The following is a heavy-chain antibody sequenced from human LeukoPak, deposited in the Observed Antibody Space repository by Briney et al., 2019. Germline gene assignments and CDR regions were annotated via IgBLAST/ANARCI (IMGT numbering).Heavy chain of an antibody. D-gene: IGHD7-27*01. Sequence: ASAKVSCKASGYTFAKYAIHWVRQAPGQRLEWMGWINAGNGNTRYSQKFQGGVTITRDTSASTAYMELSSLRSEDTAVYYCARGPRNWGFDYWGQGTLVTVSS. CDR3: ARGPRNWGFDY. V-gene: IGHV1-3*01. CDR1: GYTFAKYA. CDR2: INAGNGNT. J-gene: IGHJ4*02.